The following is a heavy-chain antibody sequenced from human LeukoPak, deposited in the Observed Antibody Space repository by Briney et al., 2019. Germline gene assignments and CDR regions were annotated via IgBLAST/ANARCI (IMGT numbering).Heavy chain of an antibody. CDR2: IYYSGST. J-gene: IGHJ1*01. CDR1: GGSISSGGHY. CDR3: ALGYCGGGSCYAREYFQH. D-gene: IGHD2-15*01. V-gene: IGHV4-31*03. Sequence: SETLSLTCTVSGGSISSGGHYWSWIRQHPGKGLEWIGYIYYSGSTYYNPSLKSRVTISVDTSKNQFSLRLSSVTAADTAVYYCALGYCGGGSCYAREYFQHWGQGTLVTVFS.